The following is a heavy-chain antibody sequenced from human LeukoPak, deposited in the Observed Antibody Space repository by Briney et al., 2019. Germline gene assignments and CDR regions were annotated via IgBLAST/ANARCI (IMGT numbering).Heavy chain of an antibody. CDR1: GYSISSGYY. J-gene: IGHJ4*02. V-gene: IGHV4-38-2*01. D-gene: IGHD3-3*01. CDR2: IYHSGST. Sequence: SETLSLTCAVSGYSISSGYYWGWIRQPPGKGLEWIGSIYHSGSTYYNPSLKSRVTISVDTSKNQFSLKLSSVTAADTAVYYCARSDTIFGVTYLDYWGQGTLVTVSS. CDR3: ARSDTIFGVTYLDY.